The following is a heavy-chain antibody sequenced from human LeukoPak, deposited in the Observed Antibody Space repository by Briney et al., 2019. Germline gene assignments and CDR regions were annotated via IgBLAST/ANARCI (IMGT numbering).Heavy chain of an antibody. V-gene: IGHV3-21*01. J-gene: IGHJ6*03. D-gene: IGHD3-10*01. CDR2: ISSSSDYI. CDR1: GFTFNNYI. CDR3: ARERGDPMGRGVIIKHKYYYYMDV. Sequence: GGSLRLSCAASGFTFNNYIMNWVRQAPGKGLEWVSSISSSSDYIYYADSVKGRFTISRDNAKSSLYLQMNSLRAEDTAVYYCARERGDPMGRGVIIKHKYYYYMDVWGKGTTVTVSS.